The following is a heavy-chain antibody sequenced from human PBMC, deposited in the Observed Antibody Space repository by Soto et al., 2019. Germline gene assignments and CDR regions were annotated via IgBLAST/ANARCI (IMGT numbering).Heavy chain of an antibody. V-gene: IGHV3-33*01. CDR1: ESIFRGYG. J-gene: IGHJ4*02. Sequence: GGSLRLSCAVSESIFRGYGMHWVRQAPGKGLEWVAIIRFDGSNIHYADYVMGRFTISRDNSKNMLHLEMNNLRVEDTAVYYCARDGVGVTTFWGFLDYWGQGTLVTVSS. CDR3: ARDGVGVTTFWGFLDY. CDR2: IRFDGSNI. D-gene: IGHD3-10*02.